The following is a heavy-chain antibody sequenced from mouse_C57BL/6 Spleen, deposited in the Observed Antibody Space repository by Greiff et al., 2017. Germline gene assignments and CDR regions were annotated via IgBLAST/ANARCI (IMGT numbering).Heavy chain of an antibody. J-gene: IGHJ2*01. CDR2: IDPSDSYT. Sequence: VQLQQPGAELVMPGASVKLSCKASGYTFTSYWMHWVKQRPGQGLEWIGKIDPSDSYTNYNQKFKGKSTMTVDKSSSTAYMQLSSLTSEDTAVYYCAREENNDYWGQGTTLTVSS. CDR1: GYTFTSYW. V-gene: IGHV1-69*01. CDR3: AREENNDY.